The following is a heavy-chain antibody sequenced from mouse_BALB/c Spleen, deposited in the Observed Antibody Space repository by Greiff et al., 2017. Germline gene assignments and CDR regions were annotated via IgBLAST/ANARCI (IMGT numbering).Heavy chain of an antibody. CDR2: IYPGSGNT. V-gene: IGHV1-63*01. CDR3: ARSDGYDY. Sequence: QVQLQQSGAELVRPGTSVKISCKASGYAFTNYWLGWVKQRPGHGLEWIGDIYPGSGNTYYNEKFKGKATLTADKSSSTAYMQLSSLTSEDSAVYFCARSDGYDYWGQGTTLTVSS. CDR1: GYAFTNYW. J-gene: IGHJ2*01. D-gene: IGHD2-3*01.